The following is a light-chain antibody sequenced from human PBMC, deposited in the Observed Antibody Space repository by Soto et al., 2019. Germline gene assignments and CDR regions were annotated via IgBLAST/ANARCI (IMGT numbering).Light chain of an antibody. V-gene: IGKV3-15*01. Sequence: EIVMTQSPDTLSVSPGERATLSCRASQSVNSNLAWYQQKPGQAPRLLIYGASTRATGIPGRFSGSGSGTDFTLTISSLQSEDFAVYYCQQYNNWYTFGQGTKLEIK. J-gene: IGKJ2*01. CDR2: GAS. CDR3: QQYNNWYT. CDR1: QSVNSN.